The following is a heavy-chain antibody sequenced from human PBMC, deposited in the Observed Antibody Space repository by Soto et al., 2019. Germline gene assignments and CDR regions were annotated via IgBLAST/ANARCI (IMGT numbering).Heavy chain of an antibody. CDR1: GYTLTTSV. CDR2: INPGTANT. J-gene: IGHJ4*02. CDR3: ARDGKGAAYTHGPYYFDY. V-gene: IGHV1-3*01. Sequence: GASVKVSCKTSGYTLTTSVIHWVRQAPGQRLEWMGWINPGTANTKYSQKLQGRVSITRDTSASTAYMELNSLRDEDTAVYYCARDGKGAAYTHGPYYFDYWGQGALVTVSS. D-gene: IGHD1-1*01.